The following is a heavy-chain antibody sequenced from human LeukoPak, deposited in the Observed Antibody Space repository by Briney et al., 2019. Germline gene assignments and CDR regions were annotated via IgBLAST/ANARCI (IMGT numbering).Heavy chain of an antibody. J-gene: IGHJ4*02. D-gene: IGHD6-13*01. CDR3: ARRGYSSSWYEDY. CDR2: IIPIFGTA. Sequence: ASVKVSCKASGGTFISYAISWVRQAPGQGLEWMGGIIPIFGTANYAQKFQGRVTITADESTSTAYMELSSLRSEDTAVYYCARRGYSSSWYEDYWGQGTLVTVSS. V-gene: IGHV1-69*13. CDR1: GGTFISYA.